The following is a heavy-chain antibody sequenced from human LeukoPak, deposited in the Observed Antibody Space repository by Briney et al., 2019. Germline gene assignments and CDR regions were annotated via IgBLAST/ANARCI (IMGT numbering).Heavy chain of an antibody. CDR2: IRHDGSHH. V-gene: IGHV3-30*02. CDR1: GFRFSSYA. CDR3: AKCRSPKYSSSLGA. J-gene: IGHJ5*02. Sequence: GGSLRLSCAASGFRFSSYAMHWVRQAPGKGLEWVAFIRHDGSHHYHGDSVKGRFTISRDNSKNTLYLEMTSLRPEDTAVYYCAKCRSPKYSSSLGAWGQGTLVTVSS. D-gene: IGHD6-6*01.